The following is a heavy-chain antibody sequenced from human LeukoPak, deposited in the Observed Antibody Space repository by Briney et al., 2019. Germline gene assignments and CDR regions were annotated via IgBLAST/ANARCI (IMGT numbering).Heavy chain of an antibody. D-gene: IGHD6-13*01. CDR3: ARGRGSSWYYFDS. Sequence: PSETLSLTCTVSGGSISSYYWSWVRQPAGKGLEWIGRIYASGNTNYNPSLKGRVTMTVDTSKDQFSLNLSSVTAADTAVYYCARGRGSSWYYFDSWGQGTLVTVSS. V-gene: IGHV4-4*07. CDR1: GGSISSYY. CDR2: IYASGNT. J-gene: IGHJ4*02.